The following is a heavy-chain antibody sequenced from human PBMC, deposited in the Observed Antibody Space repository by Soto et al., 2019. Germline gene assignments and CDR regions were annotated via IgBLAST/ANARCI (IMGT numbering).Heavy chain of an antibody. J-gene: IGHJ4*02. Sequence: QVQLVESGGGVVQPGRSLRLSCAASGFTFSIYAMHWVRQAPGKGLEWVAVISYDGSDKFYADSVKGRFTISRDNSKNTLYLQVNSLRAEDTAVYYCARENNYCFDYWGQGTLVTVSS. CDR1: GFTFSIYA. CDR3: ARENNYCFDY. CDR2: ISYDGSDK. V-gene: IGHV3-30-3*01. D-gene: IGHD1-1*01.